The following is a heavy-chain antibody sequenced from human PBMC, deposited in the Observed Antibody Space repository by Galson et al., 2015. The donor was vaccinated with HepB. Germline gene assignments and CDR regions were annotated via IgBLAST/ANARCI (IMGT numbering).Heavy chain of an antibody. J-gene: IGHJ4*02. CDR1: GFTFSSYS. D-gene: IGHD3-22*01. CDR3: ASGMNYYYDSSGYYSPFDY. V-gene: IGHV3-21*01. CDR2: ISSSSSYI. Sequence: SLRLSCAASGFTFSSYSMNWVRQAPGKGLEWVSSISSSSSYIYYADSVRGRFTISRDNAKNSLYLQMNSLRAEDTAVYYCASGMNYYYDSSGYYSPFDYWGQGTLVTVSS.